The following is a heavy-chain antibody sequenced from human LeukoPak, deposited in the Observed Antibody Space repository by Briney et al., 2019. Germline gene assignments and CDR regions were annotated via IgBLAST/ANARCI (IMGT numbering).Heavy chain of an antibody. CDR2: IYYSGST. Sequence: PSETLSLTCTVSGGSISSSSYYWGWIRRPPGKGLEWIGSIYYSGSTYYSPSLKSRVTPSVDTSKNQFSLKLSSVSAADTAVYYCARASGYYYGDFDYWGQGTLVTVSS. CDR3: ARASGYYYGDFDY. V-gene: IGHV4-39*07. D-gene: IGHD3-22*01. J-gene: IGHJ4*02. CDR1: GGSISSSSYY.